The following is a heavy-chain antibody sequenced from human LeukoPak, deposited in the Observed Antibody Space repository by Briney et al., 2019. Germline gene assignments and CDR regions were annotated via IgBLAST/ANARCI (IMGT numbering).Heavy chain of an antibody. D-gene: IGHD4-17*01. CDR1: GYTFTSYG. J-gene: IGHJ4*02. CDR3: ARGRKDYGDDHFDY. Sequence: GASVKVSCKASGYTFTSYGISWVRQAPGQGLEWMGWISAYNGNTNYAQKLQGRVTMTTDTSTSTAYMELRSLRSDDTAVYYRARGRKDYGDDHFDYWGQGTLVTVSS. V-gene: IGHV1-18*01. CDR2: ISAYNGNT.